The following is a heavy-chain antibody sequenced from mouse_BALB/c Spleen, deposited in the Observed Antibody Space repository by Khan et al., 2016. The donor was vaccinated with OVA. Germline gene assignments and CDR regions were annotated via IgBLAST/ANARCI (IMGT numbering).Heavy chain of an antibody. J-gene: IGHJ4*01. Sequence: QIQLVQSGPELKKPGETVQISCKASGFTFTNYGMNWLRQAPGKGLKWMGWINTYTGEPTFTDDFKGRFAFSLETSASTAYLQINSLKNEDTATYLCAREGYNGTMDFWGQGTSVTVSS. CDR3: AREGYNGTMDF. V-gene: IGHV9-3-1*01. CDR2: INTYTGEP. CDR1: GFTFTNYG. D-gene: IGHD2-14*01.